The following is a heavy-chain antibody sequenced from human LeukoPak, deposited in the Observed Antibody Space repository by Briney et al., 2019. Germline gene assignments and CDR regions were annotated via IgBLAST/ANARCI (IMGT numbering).Heavy chain of an antibody. Sequence: ASVKVSCKASGYTFTGYYMHWVRQAPGQGLEWMGWINPNSGGTNYAQKFQGRVTMTRDTSISTAYMELSRLRSGDTAVYYCARAVPYSSGGSCYYNWFDPWGQGTLVTVSS. CDR2: INPNSGGT. D-gene: IGHD2-15*01. CDR3: ARAVPYSSGGSCYYNWFDP. V-gene: IGHV1-2*02. CDR1: GYTFTGYY. J-gene: IGHJ5*02.